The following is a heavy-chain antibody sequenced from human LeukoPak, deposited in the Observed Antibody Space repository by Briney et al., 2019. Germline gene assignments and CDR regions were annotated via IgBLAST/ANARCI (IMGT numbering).Heavy chain of an antibody. V-gene: IGHV1-8*03. CDR3: ARVYDFWSGLNYYYYMDV. J-gene: IGHJ6*03. Sequence: GASVKVSCKASGYTFTSYDINWVRQATGQGREWMGWMNPNSGNTGYAQKFQGRVTITRNTSIRTAYMELSSLRSEDTAVYYCARVYDFWSGLNYYYYMDVWGKGTTVTVSS. CDR1: GYTFTSYD. D-gene: IGHD3-3*01. CDR2: MNPNSGNT.